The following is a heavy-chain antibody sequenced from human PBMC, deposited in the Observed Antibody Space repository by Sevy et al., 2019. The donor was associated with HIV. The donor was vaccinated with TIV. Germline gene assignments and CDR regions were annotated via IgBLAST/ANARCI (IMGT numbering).Heavy chain of an antibody. D-gene: IGHD3-10*01. J-gene: IGHJ6*02. CDR3: TRHEEWFGELAYYYYGMDV. CDR2: IRSKANSYAT. CDR1: GFTFSGSA. Sequence: GGSLRLSCAASGFTFSGSAKHWVRQASGKGLEWVGRIRSKANSYATAYAASVKGRFTISRDDSKNTAYLQMNSLKTEDTAVYYCTRHEEWFGELAYYYYGMDVWGQGTTVTVSS. V-gene: IGHV3-73*01.